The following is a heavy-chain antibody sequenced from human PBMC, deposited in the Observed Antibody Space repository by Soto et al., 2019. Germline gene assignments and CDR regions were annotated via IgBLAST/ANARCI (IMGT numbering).Heavy chain of an antibody. CDR1: GGTFSSYA. D-gene: IGHD6-13*01. CDR2: TFPMFGKA. J-gene: IGHJ6*02. CDR3: ATVDISTWIDGMDV. V-gene: IGHV1-69*06. Sequence: SVKVSCKASGGTFSSYAISWVRQAPGQGLEWMGGTFPMFGKANYAQKFQGRVTISADKSTSTAYMELSSLTSEDTAVYYCATVDISTWIDGMDVWGQGTTVTVS.